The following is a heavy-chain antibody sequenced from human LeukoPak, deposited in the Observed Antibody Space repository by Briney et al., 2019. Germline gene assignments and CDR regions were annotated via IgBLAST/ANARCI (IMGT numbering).Heavy chain of an antibody. D-gene: IGHD5-18*01. CDR3: ARGIQLWLLSDY. Sequence: PGGSLRLSCAASGFTFSSNAMSWVRQVPGKGLEWVSSIGSSSSYIYYADSVKGRFTISRDNAKNSLYLQMNSLRAEDTAVYYCARGIQLWLLSDYWGQGTLVTVSS. CDR1: GFTFSSNA. V-gene: IGHV3-21*01. CDR2: IGSSSSYI. J-gene: IGHJ4*02.